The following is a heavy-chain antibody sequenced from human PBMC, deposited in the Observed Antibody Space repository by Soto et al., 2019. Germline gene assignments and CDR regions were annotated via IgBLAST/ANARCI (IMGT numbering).Heavy chain of an antibody. D-gene: IGHD3-3*01. CDR3: ARHLRITIFGVGPSWFDP. V-gene: IGHV4-59*08. Sequence: SETLSLTCTVSGGSISSYYWSWIRQPPGKGLEWIGYIYYSGSTNYNPSLKSRVTISVDTSKNQFSLKLSSVTAADTAVYYCARHLRITIFGVGPSWFDPWGQGTLVTVSS. CDR2: IYYSGST. CDR1: GGSISSYY. J-gene: IGHJ5*02.